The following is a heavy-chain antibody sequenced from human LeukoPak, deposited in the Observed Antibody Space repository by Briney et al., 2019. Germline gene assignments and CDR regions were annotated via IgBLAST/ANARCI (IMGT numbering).Heavy chain of an antibody. CDR1: GFTFSTYE. Sequence: GGSLRLSCAASGFTFSTYEMNWVRQAPGKGLEWLSYISGSANTIYYADSVKGRFTISRDNAEKSLYLQLNSLRVDDTAVYYCARNRYYYDPSGPYIDFWGQGALVTVSS. CDR3: ARNRYYYDPSGPYIDF. V-gene: IGHV3-48*03. CDR2: ISGSANTI. J-gene: IGHJ4*02. D-gene: IGHD3-22*01.